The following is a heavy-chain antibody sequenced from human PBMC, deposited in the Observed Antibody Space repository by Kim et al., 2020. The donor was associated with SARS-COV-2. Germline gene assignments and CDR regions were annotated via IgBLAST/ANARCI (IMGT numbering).Heavy chain of an antibody. D-gene: IGHD3-22*01. CDR3: AKFEGDYYDSSGYAPGAFDI. J-gene: IGHJ3*02. V-gene: IGHV3-23*01. Sequence: GGSLRLSCAASGFTFSSYAMSWVRQAPGKGLEWVSAISGSGGSTYYADSVKGRFTISRDNSKNTLYLQMNSLRAEDTAVYYCAKFEGDYYDSSGYAPGAFDIWGQGTMVTVSS. CDR1: GFTFSSYA. CDR2: ISGSGGST.